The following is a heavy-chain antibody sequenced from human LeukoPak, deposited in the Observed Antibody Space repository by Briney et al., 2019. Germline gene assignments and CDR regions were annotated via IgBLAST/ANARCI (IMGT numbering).Heavy chain of an antibody. J-gene: IGHJ4*02. CDR3: AKGRIAPDD. CDR1: GFTFSDYG. V-gene: IGHV3-23*01. Sequence: GGSLRLSCEASGFTFSDYGMSWVRQAPGKGLEWVSGISGSGGGTYYADSVQGRFTISRDNSRNTLYLQMNSLRVDDTALYYCAKGRIAPDDWGQGTLVIVSS. CDR2: ISGSGGGT. D-gene: IGHD2-21*01.